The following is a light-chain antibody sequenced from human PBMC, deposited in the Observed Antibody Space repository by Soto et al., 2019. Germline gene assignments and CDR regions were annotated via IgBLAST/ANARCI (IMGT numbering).Light chain of an antibody. CDR1: QSVSSN. V-gene: IGKV3D-20*02. CDR2: GAS. J-gene: IGKJ4*01. Sequence: EIVMTPSPATLSVSPGERATLSCRASQSVSSNLAWYQQKPGQAPRLLIYGASNRATGIPDRFSGSGSGTDFTLTINRLEPEDFAVYYCQQRSNWPTFGGGTKVDI. CDR3: QQRSNWPT.